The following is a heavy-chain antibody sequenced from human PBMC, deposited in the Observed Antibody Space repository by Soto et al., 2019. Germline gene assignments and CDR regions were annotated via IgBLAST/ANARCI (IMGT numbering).Heavy chain of an antibody. CDR1: GYTLTELS. J-gene: IGHJ5*02. CDR3: ETEWRYYYDSSGSEPISS. Sequence: ASVKVSCKVSGYTLTELSMHWVRQAPGKGLEWMGGFDPEDGETIYAQKFQGRVTMTEDTSTDTAYMELSSLRSEDTAVYYCETEWRYYYDSSGSEPISSWGQGTLVTLSS. CDR2: FDPEDGET. V-gene: IGHV1-24*01. D-gene: IGHD3-22*01.